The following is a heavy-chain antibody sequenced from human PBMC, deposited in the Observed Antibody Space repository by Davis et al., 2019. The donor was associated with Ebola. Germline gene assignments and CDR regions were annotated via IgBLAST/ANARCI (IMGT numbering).Heavy chain of an antibody. CDR1: GYTFTSYD. V-gene: IGHV1-8*01. CDR3: ARVPRALWDRLFDP. D-gene: IGHD3-10*01. Sequence: ASVKVSCKASGYTFTSYDINWVRQAPGQGLEWMGWMNPNSGNTGYAQKFQGRVTMTRNTSISTAYMELSSLRSEDTAVYYCARVPRALWDRLFDPWGQGTLVTVSS. CDR2: MNPNSGNT. J-gene: IGHJ5*02.